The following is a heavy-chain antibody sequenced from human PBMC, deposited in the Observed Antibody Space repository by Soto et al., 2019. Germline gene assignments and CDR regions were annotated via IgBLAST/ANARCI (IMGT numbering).Heavy chain of an antibody. Sequence: TSETLSLTCAVYGGSFSGYYWSWIRQPPGKGLEWIGEINHSGSTNYNPSLKSRVTISVDTSKNQFSLKLSSVTAADTAVYYCARAWAITMIVVARRWFDPWGQGTLVTVSS. CDR1: GGSFSGYY. D-gene: IGHD3-22*01. V-gene: IGHV4-34*01. CDR2: INHSGST. CDR3: ARAWAITMIVVARRWFDP. J-gene: IGHJ5*02.